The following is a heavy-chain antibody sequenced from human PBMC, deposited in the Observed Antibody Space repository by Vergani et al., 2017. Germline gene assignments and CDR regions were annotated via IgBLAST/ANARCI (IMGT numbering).Heavy chain of an antibody. CDR3: GRGNRRAAGPKSPYYYYYMDV. Sequence: QVQLVQSGAEVKKPGASVKVSCKASGYTFTSYDINWVRQATGQGLEWMGWMNPNSGNTGYAQKFQGRVTMTRNTSISTAYMELSSLRSEDTAVYYCGRGNRRAAGPKSPYYYYYMDVWGKGTTVTVSS. J-gene: IGHJ6*03. D-gene: IGHD6-13*01. CDR2: MNPNSGNT. V-gene: IGHV1-8*01. CDR1: GYTFTSYD.